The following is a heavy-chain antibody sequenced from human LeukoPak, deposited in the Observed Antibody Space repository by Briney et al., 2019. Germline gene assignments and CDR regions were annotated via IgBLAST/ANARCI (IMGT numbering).Heavy chain of an antibody. CDR3: ARDCYYDSSGYYYFRAFDI. V-gene: IGHV1-46*01. D-gene: IGHD3-22*01. Sequence: ASVKVSCKASGYTFTSYYMHWVRQAPGQGLEWMGIINPSGGSTGYAQKFQGRVTMTRDTSTSTVYMELSSLRSEDTAVYYCARDCYYDSSGYYYFRAFDIWGQGTMVTVSS. CDR2: INPSGGST. CDR1: GYTFTSYY. J-gene: IGHJ3*02.